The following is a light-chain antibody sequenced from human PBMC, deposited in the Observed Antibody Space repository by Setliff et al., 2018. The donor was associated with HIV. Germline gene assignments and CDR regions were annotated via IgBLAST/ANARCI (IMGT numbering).Light chain of an antibody. V-gene: IGLV2-14*03. CDR3: SSYTTSSTYV. Sequence: LTQPASVPGSPGQSITISCSGTISDIGSYNFVTWYQQHPGKAPKLMMSDVNKRPSGVSDRFSGSKSGNTASLTISGLQAEDEANYYCSSYTTSSTYVFGPGTKGTVL. CDR1: ISDIGSYNF. CDR2: DVN. J-gene: IGLJ1*01.